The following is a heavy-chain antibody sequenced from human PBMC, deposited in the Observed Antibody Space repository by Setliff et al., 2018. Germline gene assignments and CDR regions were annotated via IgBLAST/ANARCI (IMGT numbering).Heavy chain of an antibody. CDR1: GYTFNNYG. CDR3: ARFRVSSGGYNYYAMDV. J-gene: IGHJ6*02. D-gene: IGHD1-26*01. CDR2: ISVHTGNT. V-gene: IGHV1-18*01. Sequence: ASVKVSCKASGYTFNNYGINWVRQAPGQGLEWMGWISVHTGNTFYAPKFQDRVTMTTDTSTTTVYMELRGLKSDDTATYYCARFRVSSGGYNYYAMDVWGQGTTVTVSS.